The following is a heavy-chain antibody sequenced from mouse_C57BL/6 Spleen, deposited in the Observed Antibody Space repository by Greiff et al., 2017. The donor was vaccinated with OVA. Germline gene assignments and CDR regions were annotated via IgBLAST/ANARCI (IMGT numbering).Heavy chain of an antibody. CDR1: GYAFSSYW. D-gene: IGHD2-1*01. V-gene: IGHV1-80*01. CDR2: IYPGDGDT. Sequence: QVQLQQPGAELVKPGASVKISCKASGYAFSSYWMNWVKQRPGKGLEWIGQIYPGDGDTNYNGKFKGKATLTADKSSSTAYMQLSSLTSEDSAVYFCASGEIYYGNPDYWGQGTTLTVSS. CDR3: ASGEIYYGNPDY. J-gene: IGHJ2*01.